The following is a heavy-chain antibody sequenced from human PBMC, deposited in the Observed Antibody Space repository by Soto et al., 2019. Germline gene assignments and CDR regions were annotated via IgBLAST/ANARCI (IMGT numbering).Heavy chain of an antibody. CDR3: AKEPSYSSGWSPIDY. CDR1: GFTFSSYA. CDR2: ISGSGVST. J-gene: IGHJ4*02. V-gene: IGHV3-23*01. D-gene: IGHD6-19*01. Sequence: EVPLLESGGGLVQPGRSLRLSCAASGFTFSSYAMSWVRQAPGKGLEWVSAISGSGVSTYYADSVKGRFTISRDNSKNTLYLQMYSLRAEDTAVYYCAKEPSYSSGWSPIDYWGQGTLVTVSS.